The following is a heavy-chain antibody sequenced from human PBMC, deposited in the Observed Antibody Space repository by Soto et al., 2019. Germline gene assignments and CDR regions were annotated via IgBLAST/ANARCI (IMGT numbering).Heavy chain of an antibody. V-gene: IGHV3-23*01. CDR1: GFTFSSYG. D-gene: IGHD1-26*01. CDR2: IRGDGSST. J-gene: IGHJ4*02. Sequence: EVQLLESGGGLVQPGGSLRLSCAASGFTFSSYGMRWVRQAPGKGLEWVSAIRGDGSSTYYADSVKGRFTISRDNSKNTLYLTINSLRAEYTAVYYCTKDVPRELLPTCWAPGGQGPLVPVSP. CDR3: TKDVPRELLPTCWAP.